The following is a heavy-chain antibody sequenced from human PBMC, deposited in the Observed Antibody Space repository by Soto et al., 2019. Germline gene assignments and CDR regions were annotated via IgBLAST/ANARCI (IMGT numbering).Heavy chain of an antibody. J-gene: IGHJ4*02. Sequence: GVLRLSCEASGFSFSNAWMSWVRQAPGKGLEWVGRIKSKTEGGTTDYAAPVKGRFTISRDDSKNTLCLEMNSLKTEDTAVYYCVTDETYYDFWSGYFDYWGQGTRVTVSS. CDR3: VTDETYYDFWSGYFDY. D-gene: IGHD3-3*01. V-gene: IGHV3-15*01. CDR2: IKSKTEGGTT. CDR1: GFSFSNAW.